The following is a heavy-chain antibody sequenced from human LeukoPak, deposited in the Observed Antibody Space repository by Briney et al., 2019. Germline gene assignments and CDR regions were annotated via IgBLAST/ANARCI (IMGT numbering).Heavy chain of an antibody. V-gene: IGHV1-2*02. CDR2: INPNSGGT. Sequence: GASVTVSCKASGYTFTAYYMHWVRQAPGQGLQWMGWINPNSGGTNYAQNFQGRVTMTRDTSISTAYMDLNRLRSDDTAVYYCARGDYGDPPLNYWGQGTLVTVSS. J-gene: IGHJ4*02. CDR1: GYTFTAYY. CDR3: ARGDYGDPPLNY. D-gene: IGHD4-17*01.